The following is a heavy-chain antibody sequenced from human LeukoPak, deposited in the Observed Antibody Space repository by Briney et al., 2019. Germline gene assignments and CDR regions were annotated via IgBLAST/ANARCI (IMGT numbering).Heavy chain of an antibody. V-gene: IGHV4-4*07. CDR1: GASISGHY. D-gene: IGHD2-21*01. J-gene: IGHJ4*02. Sequence: SETLSLTCNVSGASISGHYWSWIRHPAGKSLEWIGRIHTSGSPIYNPSLSSRVTMSVDTSKGQFSLTMNALTAADTAIYYCARQRLDGDILGFDWWGQGTLVTVSS. CDR3: ARQRLDGDILGFDW. CDR2: IHTSGSP.